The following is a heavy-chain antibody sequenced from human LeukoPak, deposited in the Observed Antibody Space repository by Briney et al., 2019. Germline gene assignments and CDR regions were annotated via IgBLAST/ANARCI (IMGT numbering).Heavy chain of an antibody. V-gene: IGHV3-23*01. CDR3: AKSVGNCSGGSCHSGYFDL. Sequence: GGSLRLSCAASGLTLSSYAMSWVRQAPGKGLEWVSVITGSGVTAYYADSVKGRFTISRDNSKNTLYLQMNSLRAEDTAVYYCAKSVGNCSGGSCHSGYFDLWGRGTLVTVSS. J-gene: IGHJ2*01. CDR2: ITGSGVTA. CDR1: GLTLSSYA. D-gene: IGHD2-15*01.